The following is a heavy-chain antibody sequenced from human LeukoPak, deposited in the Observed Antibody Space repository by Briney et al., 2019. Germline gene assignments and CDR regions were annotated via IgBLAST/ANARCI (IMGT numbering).Heavy chain of an antibody. CDR3: ARADNLFDSSGYYWTV. CDR2: IYYSGST. Sequence: SETLSLTCTVSGGSINSNSYYWGWNRQPPGKGLEWIANIYYSGSTSYNPSLRSRVTISVDTSKNQFSLRLTSVTAADTAVYYCARADNLFDSSGYYWTVWGQGTLVTVSS. V-gene: IGHV4-39*07. CDR1: GGSINSNSYY. D-gene: IGHD3-22*01. J-gene: IGHJ4*02.